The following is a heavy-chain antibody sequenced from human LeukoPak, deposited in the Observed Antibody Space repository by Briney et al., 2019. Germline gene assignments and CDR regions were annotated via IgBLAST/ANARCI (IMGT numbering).Heavy chain of an antibody. CDR3: AAYCSSTSCPFDI. D-gene: IGHD2-2*01. V-gene: IGHV4-30-4*02. CDR1: GRSISSGDYY. CDR2: IYYSGST. Sequence: SDTLSLTGTVPGRSISSGDYYWRWIRQPPGMGLEWLGYIYYSGSTYYNPSLKSRVTISVDTSKNQFSLKLSSVTAADTAVYYCAAYCSSTSCPFDIWGQGTMVTVSS. J-gene: IGHJ3*02.